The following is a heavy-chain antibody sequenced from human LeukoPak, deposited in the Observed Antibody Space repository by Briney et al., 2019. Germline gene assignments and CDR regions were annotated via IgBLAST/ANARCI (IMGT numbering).Heavy chain of an antibody. J-gene: IGHJ4*02. Sequence: SEILSLTCTVSGYSISSGYYWGWIRQPPGKGLEWIGSIYHSGSTYYNPSLKSRVTISVDTSKNQFSLKLSSVTAADTAVYYCARKTIFGVVIAPSFDYWGQGTLVTVSS. V-gene: IGHV4-38-2*02. CDR3: ARKTIFGVVIAPSFDY. CDR2: IYHSGST. D-gene: IGHD3-3*01. CDR1: GYSISSGYY.